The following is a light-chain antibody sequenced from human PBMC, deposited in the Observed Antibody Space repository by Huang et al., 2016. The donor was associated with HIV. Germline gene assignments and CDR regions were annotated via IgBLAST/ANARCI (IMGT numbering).Light chain of an antibody. V-gene: IGKV2-30*01. Sequence: DVGVTQSPLSLVVTLGQPASISCRSTHSLVYNDGNTYLNWFHQRPGQSPRRLIYKVSNRDSGVPDRVSGSGSGTNFTLLITDVEAGDAGIYYCMQGTYWPGAFGQGTKVEVK. CDR2: KVS. CDR3: MQGTYWPGA. CDR1: HSLVYNDGNTY. J-gene: IGKJ1*01.